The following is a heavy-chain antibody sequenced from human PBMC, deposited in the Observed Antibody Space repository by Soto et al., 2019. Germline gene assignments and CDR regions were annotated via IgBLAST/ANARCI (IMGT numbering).Heavy chain of an antibody. D-gene: IGHD3-3*01. CDR3: ASSAYYDFWSGYGYGMDV. V-gene: IGHV1-8*01. CDR1: GYTFTSYD. CDR2: MNPNSGNT. J-gene: IGHJ6*02. Sequence: ASVKVSCKASGYTFTSYDINWVRQATGQGLEWVGWMNPNSGNTGYAQKFQGRVTMTRNTSISTAYMELSSLRSEDTAVYYCASSAYYDFWSGYGYGMDVWGQGTTVTVSS.